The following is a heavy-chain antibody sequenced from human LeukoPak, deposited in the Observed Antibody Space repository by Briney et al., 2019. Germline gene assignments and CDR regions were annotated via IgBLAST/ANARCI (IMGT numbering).Heavy chain of an antibody. D-gene: IGHD6-19*01. Sequence: GGSLRLSCAASGFTFSSYAMSWVRQAPGKGLEWVSAISGSGGSTYYADSVKGRFTISRDNSKNTLYLQMNSLRAEDTAVYHCAKPWAVAGRLYFDYWGQGTLVTVSS. J-gene: IGHJ4*02. CDR1: GFTFSSYA. V-gene: IGHV3-23*01. CDR3: AKPWAVAGRLYFDY. CDR2: ISGSGGST.